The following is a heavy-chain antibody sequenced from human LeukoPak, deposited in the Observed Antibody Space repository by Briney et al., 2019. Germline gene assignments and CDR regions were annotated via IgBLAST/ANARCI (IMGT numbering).Heavy chain of an antibody. CDR2: ISAYNGNT. J-gene: IGHJ5*02. CDR1: GYTFTSYG. D-gene: IGHD6-13*01. Sequence: ASVKVSCKASGYTFTSYGISWVRQAPGQGLEWMGWISAYNGNTNYAQKLQGRVTMTTDTSTGTAYMELRSLRSDDTAVYYCAREVRAYSSSWYAWFDPWGQGTLVTVSS. CDR3: AREVRAYSSSWYAWFDP. V-gene: IGHV1-18*01.